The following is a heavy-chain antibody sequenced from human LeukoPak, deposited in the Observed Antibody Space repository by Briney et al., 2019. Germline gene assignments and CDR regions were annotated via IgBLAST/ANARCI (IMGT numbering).Heavy chain of an antibody. CDR3: ARSDTYYYDSSGYPHFDY. J-gene: IGHJ4*02. V-gene: IGHV4-34*01. CDR1: GGSFSGYY. CDR2: INHSGST. D-gene: IGHD3-22*01. Sequence: SETLSLTCAVYGGSFSGYYWSWIRQPPGKGLEWIGEINHSGSTNYNPSLKSRVTISVDTSKNQFSLKLSSVTAADTAVYYCARSDTYYYDSSGYPHFDYWGREPLVTVSS.